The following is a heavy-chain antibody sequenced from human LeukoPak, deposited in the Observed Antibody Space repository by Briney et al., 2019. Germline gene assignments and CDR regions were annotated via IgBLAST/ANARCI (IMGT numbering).Heavy chain of an antibody. CDR2: INHSGST. D-gene: IGHD6-13*01. CDR3: ARGFGIAAAGTTD. Sequence: SETLSLTCAVYGGSFSGYYWSWIRQPPGKGLEWIGEINHSGSTNYNPSLKSRVTISVDTSKNQFSLKLSSATAADTAVYYCARGFGIAAAGTTDWGQGTLVTVSS. CDR1: GGSFSGYY. J-gene: IGHJ4*02. V-gene: IGHV4-34*01.